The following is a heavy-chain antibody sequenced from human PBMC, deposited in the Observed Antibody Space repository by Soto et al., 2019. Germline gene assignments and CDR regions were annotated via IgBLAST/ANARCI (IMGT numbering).Heavy chain of an antibody. V-gene: IGHV1-2*04. D-gene: IGHD6-6*01. CDR2: INPQSGGT. CDR1: GYTFTDYY. Sequence: QVPLVQSGAEVKNPGASVKVSCRTSGYTFTDYYLHWVRQAPGQGLEWMGWINPQSGGTNYAQRFRDWVTLTRDSAIRPAYMELSRLKSDSTAVYYCARVPNFFEYSSPTPAYHFDYWGQGTLVTVSS. J-gene: IGHJ4*02. CDR3: ARVPNFFEYSSPTPAYHFDY.